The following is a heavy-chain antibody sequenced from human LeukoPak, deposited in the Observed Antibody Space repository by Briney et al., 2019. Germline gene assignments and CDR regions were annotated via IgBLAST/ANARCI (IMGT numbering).Heavy chain of an antibody. D-gene: IGHD2-15*01. J-gene: IGHJ6*04. Sequence: GGSLRLSCAASGFTFSSHAMSWVRQAPGKGLEWVSGISGSGGSTYYADSVKGRCTISRDKSKITLYLQMSSLRAEDTAVQYCTAPRYCSGGSCYYYYGMDVWGEGTTVTVSS. V-gene: IGHV3-23*01. CDR3: TAPRYCSGGSCYYYYGMDV. CDR1: GFTFSSHA. CDR2: ISGSGGST.